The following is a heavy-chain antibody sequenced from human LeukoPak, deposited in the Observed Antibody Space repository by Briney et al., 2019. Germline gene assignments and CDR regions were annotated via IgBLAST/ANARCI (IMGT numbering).Heavy chain of an antibody. CDR3: AADRAAAGGFDY. J-gene: IGHJ4*02. CDR2: IVVGSSNT. D-gene: IGHD6-13*01. V-gene: IGHV1-58*01. CDR1: GFTFPRSA. Sequence: ASVKVSCKASGFTFPRSALQWVRQARGPRLEWIGWIVVGSSNTNYAQKFQERVSIIRDMSTSTAYMELSSLRSEDTAVYYCAADRAAAGGFDYWGQGTLVTVSS.